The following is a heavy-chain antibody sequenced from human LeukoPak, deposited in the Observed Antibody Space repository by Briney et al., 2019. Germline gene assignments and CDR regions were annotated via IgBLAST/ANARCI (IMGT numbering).Heavy chain of an antibody. V-gene: IGHV5-10-1*01. CDR1: GYSFTSYW. D-gene: IGHD5-12*01. J-gene: IGHJ4*02. Sequence: GESLKISFKGSGYSFTSYWISWVRQMPGKGLEWMGRIDPSDSYTNYSPSFQGHVTISADKSISTAYLQWSSLKASDTAMYYCARHRGYSGYDQLYFDYWGQGTLVTVSS. CDR3: ARHRGYSGYDQLYFDY. CDR2: IDPSDSYT.